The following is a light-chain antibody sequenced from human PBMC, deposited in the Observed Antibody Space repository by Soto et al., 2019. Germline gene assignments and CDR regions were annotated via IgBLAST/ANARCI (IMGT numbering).Light chain of an antibody. CDR1: SSDVGGYNY. J-gene: IGLJ1*01. CDR2: EVS. V-gene: IGLV2-14*01. Sequence: ALTQPASVSGSPGQSITISCTGTSSDVGGYNYVSWYQQHPGKAPKLMIYEVSNRPSGVSNRFSGSKSGNTASLTISGLQAEDEADYYCSSYTSSSIYVFGTGTKVTVL. CDR3: SSYTSSSIYV.